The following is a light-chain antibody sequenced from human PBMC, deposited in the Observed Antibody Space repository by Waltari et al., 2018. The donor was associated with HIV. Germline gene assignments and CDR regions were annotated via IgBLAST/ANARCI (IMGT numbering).Light chain of an antibody. Sequence: DIRLTQSPSTLSASVGDRITNTCRASQDIGSSLAWYQQMPGTVPTLVFFSASSLQSGVSSRFSGSGSGTYFSLTISSLQPEDAATYFCQKYNSAPHTFGQGTRVEI. CDR3: QKYNSAPHT. V-gene: IGKV1-27*01. J-gene: IGKJ1*01. CDR1: QDIGSS. CDR2: SAS.